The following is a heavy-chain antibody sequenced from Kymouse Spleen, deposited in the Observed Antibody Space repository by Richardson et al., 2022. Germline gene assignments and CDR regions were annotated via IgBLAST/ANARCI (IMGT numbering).Heavy chain of an antibody. CDR1: GFTFDDYA. J-gene: IGHJ4*02. Sequence: EVQLVESGGGLVQPGRSLRLSCAASGFTFDDYAMHWVRQAPGKGLEWVSGISWNSGSIGYADSVKGRFTISRDNAKNSLYLQMNSLRAEDTALYYCAKDKSGDLDYWGQGTLVTVSS. CDR3: AKDKSGDLDY. D-gene: IGHD7-27*02. V-gene: IGHV3-9*01. CDR2: ISWNSGSI.